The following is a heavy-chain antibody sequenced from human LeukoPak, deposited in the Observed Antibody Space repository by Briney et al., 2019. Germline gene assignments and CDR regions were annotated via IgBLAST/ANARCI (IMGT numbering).Heavy chain of an antibody. V-gene: IGHV3-23*01. CDR1: GFTFSGYT. CDR2: ISHSGGTT. Sequence: PGGSLRLSCAASGFTFSGYTMSWVRQAPGKGLEWVSGISHSGGTTNYADSVKGRFTISRDNSRNTLYVQMNSLRAEDTAIYYCATLGGGDGYWGQGTLVTVSS. CDR3: ATLGGGDGY. D-gene: IGHD3-16*01. J-gene: IGHJ4*02.